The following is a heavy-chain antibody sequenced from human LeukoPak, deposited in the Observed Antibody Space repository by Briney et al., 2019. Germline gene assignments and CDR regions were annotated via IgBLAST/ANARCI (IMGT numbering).Heavy chain of an antibody. V-gene: IGHV4-31*03. D-gene: IGHD3-22*01. J-gene: IGHJ5*02. Sequence: SETLSLTCTVSGGSISSGGYYWSWIRQHPGKGLERIGYIYYSGSTYYNPSLKSRVTISVDTSKNQFSLKLSSVTAADTAVYYCARDFKFPFNYSDKSAYLGSWFDPWGQGTLVTVSS. CDR2: IYYSGST. CDR3: ARDFKFPFNYSDKSAYLGSWFDP. CDR1: GGSISSGGYY.